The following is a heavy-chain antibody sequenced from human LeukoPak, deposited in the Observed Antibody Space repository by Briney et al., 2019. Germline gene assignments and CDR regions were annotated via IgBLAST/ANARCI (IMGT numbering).Heavy chain of an antibody. Sequence: SETLSLTCAVYGGSFSGYYWSWIRQPPGKGLEWIGEINHSGSTNYNPSLKSRVTISVDTSKNQFSLKLSSVTAADTAVYYCARGDVEGYFDCWGQGTLVTVSS. CDR2: INHSGST. J-gene: IGHJ4*02. CDR3: ARGDVEGYFDC. V-gene: IGHV4-34*01. CDR1: GGSFSGYY.